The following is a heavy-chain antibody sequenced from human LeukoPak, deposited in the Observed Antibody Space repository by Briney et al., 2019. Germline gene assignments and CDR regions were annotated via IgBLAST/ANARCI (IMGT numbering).Heavy chain of an antibody. V-gene: IGHV3-53*01. J-gene: IGHJ4*02. CDR1: GFTVSSNY. Sequence: PGGSLRLSCAASGFTVSSNYMSWVRQAPGKGLEWVSVIYSGGSTYYADSVKGRFTIPRDNSKNTLYLQMNSLRAEDTAVYYCARRGGLSVFGVVMEYYFDYWGQGTLVTVSS. CDR3: ARRGGLSVFGVVMEYYFDY. CDR2: IYSGGST. D-gene: IGHD3-3*01.